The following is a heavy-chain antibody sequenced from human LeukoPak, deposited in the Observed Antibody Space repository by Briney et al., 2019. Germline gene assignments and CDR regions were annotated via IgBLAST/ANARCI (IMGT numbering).Heavy chain of an antibody. V-gene: IGHV4-38-2*01. J-gene: IGHJ4*02. CDR3: SRQIWTTVTGYIDY. CDR2: IYHSGST. CDR1: GYSISSGYY. D-gene: IGHD4-17*01. Sequence: SETLSLTCAVSGYSISSGYYWGWIRQPPGKGLEWIGSIYHSGSTYYNPSLKSRVTISVDTSKNQFSLKLSSVTAADTAVYYCSRQIWTTVTGYIDYWGQGTLVNVSS.